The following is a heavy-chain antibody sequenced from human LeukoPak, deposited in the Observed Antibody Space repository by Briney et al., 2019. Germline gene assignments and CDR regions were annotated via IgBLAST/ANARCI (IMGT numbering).Heavy chain of an antibody. CDR1: GFTFSSYA. V-gene: IGHV3-23*01. D-gene: IGHD4-17*01. CDR3: AKDPRSYGDYVY. CDR2: ISGSGGTT. J-gene: IGHJ4*02. Sequence: GGSLRLSCAASGFTFSSYAMSWVRQAPGKGLEWVSAISGSGGTTYYADSVEGRFTISRDNSKNTLYLQMNSLRAEDTAVYYCAKDPRSYGDYVYWGQGTLVTVSS.